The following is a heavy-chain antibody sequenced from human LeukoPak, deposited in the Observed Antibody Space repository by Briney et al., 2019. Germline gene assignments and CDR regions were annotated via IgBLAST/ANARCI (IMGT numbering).Heavy chain of an antibody. CDR3: ARAPCGGDCYSDH. CDR1: GGSFSGYY. CDR2: IIHSGST. J-gene: IGHJ4*02. Sequence: SETLSLTCAVYGGSFSGYYWSWIRQPPGKGLEWIGEIIHSGSTNYNPSLKSRVTISVDTSKNQFSLKLSSVTAADTAVYYCARAPCGGDCYSDHWGQGTLVTVSS. D-gene: IGHD2-21*02. V-gene: IGHV4-34*12.